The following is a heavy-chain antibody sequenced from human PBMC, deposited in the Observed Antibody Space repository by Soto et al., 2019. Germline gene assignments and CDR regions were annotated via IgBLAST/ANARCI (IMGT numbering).Heavy chain of an antibody. V-gene: IGHV3-48*02. CDR3: AREGRSYDSYAMDV. Sequence: PGGSLTLSCAASGFTFSSYSMNWVRQAPGKGLEWVSYISSSSSTIYYADSVKGRFTISRDNAKNSLYLQMNSLRDEDTAVYYCAREGRSYDSYAMDVWGHGTTVTVSS. CDR1: GFTFSSYS. CDR2: ISSSSSTI. J-gene: IGHJ6*02.